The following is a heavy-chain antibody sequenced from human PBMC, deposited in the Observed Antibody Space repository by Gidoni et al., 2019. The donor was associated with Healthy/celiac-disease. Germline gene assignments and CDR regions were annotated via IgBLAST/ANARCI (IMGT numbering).Heavy chain of an antibody. V-gene: IGHV4-39*01. J-gene: IGHJ2*01. Sequence: PSLKSRVTISVDTSKNQFSLKLSSVTAADTAVYYCASRTDSSGWYYSGGYFDLWGRGTLVTVSS. D-gene: IGHD6-19*01. CDR3: ASRTDSSGWYYSGGYFDL.